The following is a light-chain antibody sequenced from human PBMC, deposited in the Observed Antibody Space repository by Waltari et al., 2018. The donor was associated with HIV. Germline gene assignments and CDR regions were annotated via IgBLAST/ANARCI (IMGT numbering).Light chain of an antibody. V-gene: IGLV1-40*01. CDR3: QSYDSSLTTTV. Sequence: QSVLTQPLSVSGDPGQRVTISCTGSKSNIGAGYEVHWYQQVPGTAPKLLIYGNNNRASGVPDRFSGSKSGTSASLAISGLQAEDEAEYHCQSYDSSLTTTVFGGGTKLTVL. J-gene: IGLJ2*01. CDR1: KSNIGAGYE. CDR2: GNN.